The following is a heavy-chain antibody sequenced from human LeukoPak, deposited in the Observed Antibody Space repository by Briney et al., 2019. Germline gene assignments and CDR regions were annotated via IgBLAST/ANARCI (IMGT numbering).Heavy chain of an antibody. Sequence: ASVTVSCKASGYTFTSYYMHWVRQAPGQGLEWMGIINPSGGSTSYAQKFQGRVTMTRDTSTSTVYMELSSLRSEDTAVYYCARDSEGTMVRGVLPKYRGQGTLVTVSS. CDR3: ARDSEGTMVRGVLPKY. D-gene: IGHD3-10*01. J-gene: IGHJ4*02. V-gene: IGHV1-46*01. CDR1: GYTFTSYY. CDR2: INPSGGST.